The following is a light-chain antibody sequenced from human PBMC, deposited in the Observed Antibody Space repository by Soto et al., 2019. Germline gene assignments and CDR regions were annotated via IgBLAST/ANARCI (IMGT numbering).Light chain of an antibody. V-gene: IGKV3-11*01. J-gene: IGKJ1*01. CDR1: QSVNIY. Sequence: EIVMTQSPATLSVSPGERATLSCRASQSVNIYLAWYQQKPGQAPRLLIYDASNRATGIPARFSGSGSGTDFTLTISGLEPEDFAVYYCQQRSNWRGTFGPGTKVDIK. CDR3: QQRSNWRGT. CDR2: DAS.